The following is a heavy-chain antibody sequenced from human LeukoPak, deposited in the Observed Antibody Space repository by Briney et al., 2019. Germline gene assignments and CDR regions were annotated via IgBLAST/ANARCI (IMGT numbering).Heavy chain of an antibody. Sequence: ASVKVSCKASGYTFTIYYMHWVRQAPGQGLEWMGIINPSGGSTSYAQKFQGRVTMTRDMSTSTVYMELSSLRSEDTAVYYCARGVPKTSYYYYMDVWGKGTTVTVSS. CDR3: ARGVPKTSYYYYMDV. J-gene: IGHJ6*03. CDR2: INPSGGST. D-gene: IGHD4-11*01. CDR1: GYTFTIYY. V-gene: IGHV1-46*01.